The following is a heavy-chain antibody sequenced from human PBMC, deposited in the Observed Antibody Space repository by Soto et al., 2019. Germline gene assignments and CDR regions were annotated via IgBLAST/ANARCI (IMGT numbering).Heavy chain of an antibody. J-gene: IGHJ4*02. CDR1: GASISRYY. Sequence: QVPLQESGPGLVKPSETLSLTCTVSGASISRYYWSWMRQSPGKGLEWIGYMYYSGNANYNPSLRSRITISVDTSKNQFSLNLNSVTAADTAVYYCAREYPVHSAYFDYWGQGILVTVSS. CDR3: AREYPVHSAYFDY. CDR2: MYYSGNA. V-gene: IGHV4-59*01. D-gene: IGHD1-26*01.